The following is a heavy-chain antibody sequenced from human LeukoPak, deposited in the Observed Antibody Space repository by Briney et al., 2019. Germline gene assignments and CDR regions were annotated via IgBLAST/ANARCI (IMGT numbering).Heavy chain of an antibody. CDR1: GFTFSSYS. V-gene: IGHV3-21*01. CDR2: ISSSSSYI. D-gene: IGHD3-22*01. CDR3: ARDHFRSYDSSGYPDY. J-gene: IGHJ4*02. Sequence: GGSLRLSCAASGFTFSSYSMNWFRQPPGKGLEWASSISSSSSYIYYADSVKGRFTISRDNAKNSLYLQMNSLRAEDTAVYYCARDHFRSYDSSGYPDYWGQGTLVTVSS.